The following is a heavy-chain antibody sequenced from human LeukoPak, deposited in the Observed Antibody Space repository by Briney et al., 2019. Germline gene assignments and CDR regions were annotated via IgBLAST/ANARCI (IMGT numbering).Heavy chain of an antibody. CDR1: GGSLTNGYYY. CDR3: ARGQDAFKTGY. V-gene: IGHV4-31*03. Sequence: SETLSLTCTVSGGSLTNGYYYWTWIRQYPGKGLEWIGYIHPSGITDYNPSLKSRITMSLDMSQNQFSLKLTSVTAADAAIYYCARGQDAFKTGYWGQGTLVTVSS. CDR2: IHPSGIT. J-gene: IGHJ4*02. D-gene: IGHD5-24*01.